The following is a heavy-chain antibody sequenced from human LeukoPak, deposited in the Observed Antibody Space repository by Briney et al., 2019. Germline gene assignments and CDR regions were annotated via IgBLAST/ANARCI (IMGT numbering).Heavy chain of an antibody. CDR1: GGSLSGYY. J-gene: IGHJ3*01. CDR3: ARKKRADPGFDV. V-gene: IGHV4-59*01. Sequence: SETLSLTCTVSGGSLSGYYWSWIRQPPGKGLEWIGYICYSGTTNYNPSLKSRLTISVDTSKNQFSLKLTSVAAADTAVYYCARKKRADPGFDVWGQGTMVTVSS. CDR2: ICYSGTT.